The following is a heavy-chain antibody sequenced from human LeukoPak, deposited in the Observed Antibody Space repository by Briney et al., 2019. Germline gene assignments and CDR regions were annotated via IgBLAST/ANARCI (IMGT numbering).Heavy chain of an antibody. CDR1: GGSISSSNW. CDR2: IYHSGST. Sequence: PSETLSLTCAVSGGSISSSNWWSWVRQPPGKGLEWIGEIYHSGSTNYNPSLKSRVTISVDKSKNQFSLKLSSVTAADTAVYYCASSGSYGYYFDYWGQGTLVTVSS. CDR3: ASSGSYGYYFDY. D-gene: IGHD1-26*01. J-gene: IGHJ4*02. V-gene: IGHV4-4*02.